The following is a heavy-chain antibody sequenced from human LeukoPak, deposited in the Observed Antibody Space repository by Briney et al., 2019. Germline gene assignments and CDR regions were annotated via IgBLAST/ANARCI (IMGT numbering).Heavy chain of an antibody. J-gene: IGHJ4*02. CDR3: ARDENGSYQFDY. D-gene: IGHD1-26*01. CDR2: ISYDGSNK. Sequence: GGSLRLSCAASGFTFSSYGMHWVRQAPGKGLEWVAVISYDGSNKYYADSVKGRFTISRDNSKNTLYLQMNSLRAEDTAVYYCARDENGSYQFDYWGQGTLVTVSS. CDR1: GFTFSSYG. V-gene: IGHV3-30*03.